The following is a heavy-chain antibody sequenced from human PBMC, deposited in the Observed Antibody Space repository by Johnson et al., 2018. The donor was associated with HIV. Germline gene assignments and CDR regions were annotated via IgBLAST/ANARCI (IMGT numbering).Heavy chain of an antibody. D-gene: IGHD3-22*01. Sequence: QVQLVESGGGVVQPGRSLRLSCAASGFTFSSYAMHWVRQAPGKGLEWVAVISYDGSNKYYADSVKGRFTISRDNSKNTLYPKISSLRTEDTAVYYCAKRADSTAYYYVPHGAFDLWGQGTLVTVSS. J-gene: IGHJ3*01. CDR2: ISYDGSNK. CDR1: GFTFSSYA. CDR3: AKRADSTAYYYVPHGAFDL. V-gene: IGHV3-30*04.